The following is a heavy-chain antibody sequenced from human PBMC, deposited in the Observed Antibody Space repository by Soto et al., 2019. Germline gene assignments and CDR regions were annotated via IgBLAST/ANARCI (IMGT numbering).Heavy chain of an antibody. J-gene: IGHJ4*02. Sequence: QVQLQESGPGLVKPSQTLSLTCTVSGGSISSADYYWSWIRQPPGKGLEWIGYIYYSGSTYYNPSPESRVTISVDTSKNQFSLKLSSVTAADTAVYYCAREGPLVQGYWGQGTLVTVSS. V-gene: IGHV4-30-4*01. D-gene: IGHD6-6*01. CDR3: AREGPLVQGY. CDR2: IYYSGST. CDR1: GGSISSADYY.